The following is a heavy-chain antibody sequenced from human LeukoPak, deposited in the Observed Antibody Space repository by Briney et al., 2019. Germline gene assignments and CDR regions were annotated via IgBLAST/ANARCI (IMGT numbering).Heavy chain of an antibody. V-gene: IGHV1-2*06. J-gene: IGHJ4*02. CDR1: GYTFTGYY. D-gene: IGHD6-19*01. CDR3: AREYSSGWYFIFDY. CDR2: INPNSGGT. Sequence: GASVTVSCTASGYTFTGYYMHWVRQAPGQGLEWMGRINPNSGGTNYAQKLQGRVTMTTDTSTSTAYMELRSLRSDDTAVYYCAREYSSGWYFIFDYWGQGTLVTVSS.